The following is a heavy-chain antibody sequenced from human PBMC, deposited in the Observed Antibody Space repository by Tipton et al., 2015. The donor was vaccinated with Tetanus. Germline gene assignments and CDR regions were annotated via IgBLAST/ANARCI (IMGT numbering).Heavy chain of an antibody. Sequence: SLRLSCAASGFTFSSYGMHWVRQAPGKGLEWVAVISYDGSNKYYADSVKDRFTISRDNSKNTLYLQMNSLRAEDTAVYYCAKDRELPYYYYGMDVWGQGTTVTVSS. CDR1: GFTFSSYG. V-gene: IGHV3-30*18. CDR2: ISYDGSNK. D-gene: IGHD1-26*01. CDR3: AKDRELPYYYYGMDV. J-gene: IGHJ6*02.